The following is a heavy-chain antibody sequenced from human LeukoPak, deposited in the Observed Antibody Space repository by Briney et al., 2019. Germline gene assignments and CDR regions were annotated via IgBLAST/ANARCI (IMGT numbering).Heavy chain of an antibody. J-gene: IGHJ4*02. CDR1: GGSISSYY. Sequence: SETLSLTCTVSGGSISSYYWSWIRQPPGKGLEWIGYIYYSGSTNYNPSLKSRVTISVDTSKNQFSLNLSSVTAADTAVYYCARSRDGYHPFHYWRQGTLVTVSS. D-gene: IGHD5-24*01. CDR2: IYYSGST. CDR3: ARSRDGYHPFHY. V-gene: IGHV4-59*01.